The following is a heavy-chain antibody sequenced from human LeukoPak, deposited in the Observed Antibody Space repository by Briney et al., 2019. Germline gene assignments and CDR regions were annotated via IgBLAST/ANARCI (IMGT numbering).Heavy chain of an antibody. V-gene: IGHV4-61*02. Sequence: NSSQTLSLTCTVSGGSISSGGYYWSWIRQPAGKGLEWIGRIYISGSTNYNPSLKSRVTISVDTSKNQFSLRLSSVTAADTAMYYCARGQWLQAFDIWGQGTMVTVSS. CDR3: ARGQWLQAFDI. CDR2: IYISGST. D-gene: IGHD5-12*01. J-gene: IGHJ3*02. CDR1: GGSISSGGYY.